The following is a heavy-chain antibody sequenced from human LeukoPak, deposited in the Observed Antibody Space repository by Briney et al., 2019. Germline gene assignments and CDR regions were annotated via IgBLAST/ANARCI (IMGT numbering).Heavy chain of an antibody. V-gene: IGHV1-2*02. Sequence: ASVKVSCKASGYTFTGYYMHWVRQAPGQGLEWMGRINPNSGGTNYAQKFQGRVTMTRDTSISTAYMELSRLRSDDTAVYYCARGDCSSTICYLPMDVWGKGTTVTVSS. CDR1: GYTFTGYY. CDR3: ARGDCSSTICYLPMDV. CDR2: INPNSGGT. D-gene: IGHD2-2*01. J-gene: IGHJ6*03.